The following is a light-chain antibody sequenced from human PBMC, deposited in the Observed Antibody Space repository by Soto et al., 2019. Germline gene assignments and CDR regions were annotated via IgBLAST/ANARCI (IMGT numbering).Light chain of an antibody. CDR3: SSYAGSTFYV. Sequence: QSVLTQPPSASRSPGQSVTISCTRTSSDVGGYNYVSWYQQHPGKAPKLMIYEVSKRPSGVPDRFSGSKSGNTASLTVSGLQAEDEADYYCSSYAGSTFYVFGTGTKVTV. J-gene: IGLJ1*01. CDR1: SSDVGGYNY. V-gene: IGLV2-8*02. CDR2: EVS.